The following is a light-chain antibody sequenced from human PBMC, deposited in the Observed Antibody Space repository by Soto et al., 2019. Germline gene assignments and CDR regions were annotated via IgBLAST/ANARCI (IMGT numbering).Light chain of an antibody. CDR3: QQYNSYTLT. CDR2: KAS. CDR1: QSISSW. Sequence: DIQMTQSPSTLSASVGDRVTITCRASQSISSWLDWYQQKKGKAPKLLIYKASSLESGVPSRLSGSGYGAAFTITISSMKNDDFATYYCQQYNSYTLTFGGGTKVDIK. V-gene: IGKV1-5*03. J-gene: IGKJ4*01.